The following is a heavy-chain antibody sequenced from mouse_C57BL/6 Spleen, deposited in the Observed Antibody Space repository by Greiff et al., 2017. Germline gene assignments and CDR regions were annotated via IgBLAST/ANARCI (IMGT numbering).Heavy chain of an antibody. CDR3: ARRPGDAMDY. CDR2: ILPGSGST. CDR1: GYTFTGYW. Sequence: QVQLQQPGAELMKPGASVKLSCKATGYTFTGYWIEWVKQRPGLGLEWIGEILPGSGSTKFNEKFKGKATLTADTSSNTAYMQISSLTTEDSAIYYCARRPGDAMDYWGQGTSVTVSS. J-gene: IGHJ4*01. V-gene: IGHV1-9*01. D-gene: IGHD3-1*01.